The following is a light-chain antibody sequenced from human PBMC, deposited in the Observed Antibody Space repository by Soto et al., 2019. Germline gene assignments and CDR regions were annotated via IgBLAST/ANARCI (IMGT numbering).Light chain of an antibody. V-gene: IGKV3-20*01. CDR1: QTVSGSS. CDR2: GAS. Sequence: EIVLTQSPGTLSLSPGERATLSCRASQTVSGSSLAWYQQKPGQTPRFLISGASSRATGISDRFSGSGSGTDFTLTISRLEPEDFAVYYCQQYAGPPLTFGQGTKLEIK. CDR3: QQYAGPPLT. J-gene: IGKJ2*01.